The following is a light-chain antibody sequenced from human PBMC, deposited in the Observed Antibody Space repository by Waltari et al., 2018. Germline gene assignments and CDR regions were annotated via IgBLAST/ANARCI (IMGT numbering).Light chain of an antibody. CDR3: QQYYDTPT. V-gene: IGKV4-1*01. J-gene: IGKJ2*01. CDR2: WAS. Sequence: DIVMTQSPDSLAVSLGERATINCKSSQSVLYTSDSKNYLAWYQQKPGQPPKLLIYWASTRESGVPGRFTGSGSGTDFTLTVSSLQAEDVAVYYCQQYYDTPTFGQGTKLEIK. CDR1: QSVLYTSDSKNY.